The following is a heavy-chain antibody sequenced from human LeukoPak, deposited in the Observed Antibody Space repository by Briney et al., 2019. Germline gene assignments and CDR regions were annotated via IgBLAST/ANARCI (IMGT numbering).Heavy chain of an antibody. CDR3: VAGNGWLGDY. CDR1: GFTFSSYE. CDR2: ISSSDSTI. D-gene: IGHD6-19*01. V-gene: IGHV3-48*03. Sequence: GGSLRLSCAASGFTFSSYEMHWVRQAPGKGLEWVSYISSSDSTIYYADSVKGRFTISRDNAKNSLYLQMNSLRAEDTAVYYCVAGNGWLGDYWGQGTLVTVSS. J-gene: IGHJ4*02.